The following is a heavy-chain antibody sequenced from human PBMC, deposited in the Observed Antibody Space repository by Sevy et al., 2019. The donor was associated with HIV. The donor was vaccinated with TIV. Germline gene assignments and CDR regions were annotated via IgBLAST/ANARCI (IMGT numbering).Heavy chain of an antibody. D-gene: IGHD2-21*02. Sequence: GGSLRLSCEASGLSFRDSAVHWVRQPFGKGLEWVGRIKSKGDNYATLYSSSVKGRFIISRHDSSHTAYLQMNSLQTEDTAIYYCRSLDLVVTGATFRGRNQKTIDWWGQRSLVTVSS. CDR2: IKSKGDNYAT. CDR3: RSLDLVVTGATFRGRNQKTIDW. CDR1: GLSFRDSA. V-gene: IGHV3-73*01. J-gene: IGHJ4*02.